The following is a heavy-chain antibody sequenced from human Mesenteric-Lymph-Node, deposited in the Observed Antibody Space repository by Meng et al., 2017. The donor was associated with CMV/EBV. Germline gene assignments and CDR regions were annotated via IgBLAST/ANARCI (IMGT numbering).Heavy chain of an antibody. V-gene: IGHV3-23*01. CDR2: VSGSGDRT. J-gene: IGHJ4*02. D-gene: IGHD3-3*01. CDR1: GLTFSRYV. CDR3: ANPSTIFGVVSPFDY. Sequence: LKISGAASGLTFSRYVMSWVRQAPGKGLEWVSAVSGSGDRTYSADSVKGRFTISRDNSKNTVYLQMNSLRADDTAVYYCANPSTIFGVVSPFDYWGQGTLVTVSS.